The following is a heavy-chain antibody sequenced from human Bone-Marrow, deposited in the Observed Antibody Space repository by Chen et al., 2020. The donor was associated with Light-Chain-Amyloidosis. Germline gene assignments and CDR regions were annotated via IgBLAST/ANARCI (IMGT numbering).Heavy chain of an antibody. CDR3: TTSPKRYYYGSGSPSFDP. CDR1: GFTFSNAW. D-gene: IGHD3-10*01. V-gene: IGHV3-15*01. CDR2: IKSKTDGGTT. Sequence: EVQLVESGGGLVKPGGSLRLSCAASGFTFSNAWMSWVSQAPGKGLEWVGRIKSKTDGGTTDYAAPVKGRFTISRDDSKNTLYLQMNSLKTEDTAVYYCTTSPKRYYYGSGSPSFDPWGQGTLVTVSS. J-gene: IGHJ5*02.